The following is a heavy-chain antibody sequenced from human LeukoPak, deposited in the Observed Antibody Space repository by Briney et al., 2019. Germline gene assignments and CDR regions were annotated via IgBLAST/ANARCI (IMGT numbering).Heavy chain of an antibody. CDR1: GFTFSSYW. V-gene: IGHV3-23*01. CDR2: GSGAST. D-gene: IGHD3-22*01. J-gene: IGHJ4*02. Sequence: PGGSLRLSCAASGFTFSSYWMSWVRQAPGRGLEWVSSGSGASTSYADSVKGRFTISRGNSKNTLFLQMHSLRVEDTAVYYCAKDLLPYYYDSHGHYPPREWGQGTLVTVSS. CDR3: AKDLLPYYYDSHGHYPPRE.